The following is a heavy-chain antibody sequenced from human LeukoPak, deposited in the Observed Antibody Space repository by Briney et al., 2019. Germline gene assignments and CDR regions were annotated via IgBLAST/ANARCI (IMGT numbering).Heavy chain of an antibody. CDR3: ARTIVVLPVAKNRPRKGSWFDP. J-gene: IGHJ5*02. V-gene: IGHV4-61*01. Sequence: SETLSLTCTVSGGSISSSSYYWSWIRQSPGKGLEWIGYIYYSGSTNYNPSLKSRVTISIDTSKNQFSLKLSSVTAADTAVHYCARTIVVLPVAKNRPRKGSWFDPWGQGTLVTVSS. D-gene: IGHD2-2*01. CDR2: IYYSGST. CDR1: GGSISSSSYY.